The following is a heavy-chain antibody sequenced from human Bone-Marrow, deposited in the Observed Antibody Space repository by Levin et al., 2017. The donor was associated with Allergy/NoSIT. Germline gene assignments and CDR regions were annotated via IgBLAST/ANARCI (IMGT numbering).Heavy chain of an antibody. Sequence: GESLKISCAASGFTFSSYAMHWVRQAPGKGLEWVAVISYDGSNKYYADSVKGRFTISRDNSKNTLYLQMNSLRAEDTAVYYCAREADVYYSSGSQAFDYWGQGTLVTVSS. CDR1: GFTFSSYA. J-gene: IGHJ4*02. V-gene: IGHV3-30-3*01. D-gene: IGHD6-19*01. CDR2: ISYDGSNK. CDR3: AREADVYYSSGSQAFDY.